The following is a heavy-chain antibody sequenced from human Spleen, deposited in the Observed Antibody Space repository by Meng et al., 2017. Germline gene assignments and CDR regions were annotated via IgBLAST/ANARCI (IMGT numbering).Heavy chain of an antibody. CDR2: ISAYNGNT. Sequence: QVQLGQSGAEVKKPGASVKVSCKASGYTFTSYGISWVRQAPGQGLEWMGWISAYNGNTNYAQKLQGRVTMTTDTSTSTAYMELRSLRSDDTAVYYCARDSSPLIVGATDFDYWGQGTLVTVSS. V-gene: IGHV1-18*01. CDR1: GYTFTSYG. D-gene: IGHD1-26*01. CDR3: ARDSSPLIVGATDFDY. J-gene: IGHJ4*02.